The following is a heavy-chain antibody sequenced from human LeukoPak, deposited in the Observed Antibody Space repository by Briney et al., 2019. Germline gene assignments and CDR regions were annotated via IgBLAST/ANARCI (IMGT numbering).Heavy chain of an antibody. J-gene: IGHJ4*02. CDR1: GGSFSGSY. D-gene: IGHD3-10*01. Sequence: SETLSLTCAVYGGSFSGSYWSWIRQPPGKGLGWIGEINHSGSTNYNPSLKSRVTMSVDTSKNQFSLKLSSVTAADTAVYYCASTWFGESDIPQFDYWGQGTLVTVSS. CDR3: ASTWFGESDIPQFDY. CDR2: INHSGST. V-gene: IGHV4-34*01.